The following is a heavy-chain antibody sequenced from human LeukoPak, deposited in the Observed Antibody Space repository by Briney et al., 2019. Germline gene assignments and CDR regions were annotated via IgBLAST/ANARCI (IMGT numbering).Heavy chain of an antibody. CDR3: AKGGQWLAYYFDY. CDR1: GFTFDDYG. Sequence: PGGSLRLSCAASGFTFDDYGLSWVRQAPGKGLEWVSTINWNGGSTGYADSVKGRFTISRDNAKNSLYLQMNSLRAEDTAVYYCAKGGQWLAYYFDYWGQGTLVTVSS. D-gene: IGHD6-19*01. J-gene: IGHJ4*02. CDR2: INWNGGST. V-gene: IGHV3-20*04.